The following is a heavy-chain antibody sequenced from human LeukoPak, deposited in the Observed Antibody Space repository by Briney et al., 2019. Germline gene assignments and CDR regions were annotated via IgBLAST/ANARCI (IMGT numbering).Heavy chain of an antibody. CDR1: GGTFSSYA. CDR3: ARVGGLLWFGELSRPPMDV. V-gene: IGHV1-69*13. CDR2: IIPLFGTA. J-gene: IGHJ6*02. D-gene: IGHD3-10*01. Sequence: SVKVSCKASGGTFSSYAISWVRQAPGQWLEWMGGIIPLFGTANYAQKFQGRVTVTADESTTTAYMELSRLRSEDTAVYYCARVGGLLWFGELSRPPMDVWGQGTTVTVSS.